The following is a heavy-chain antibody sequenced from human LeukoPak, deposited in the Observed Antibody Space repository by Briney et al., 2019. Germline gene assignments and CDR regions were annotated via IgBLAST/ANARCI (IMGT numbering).Heavy chain of an antibody. CDR1: GYTLTGYY. Sequence: ASVKVSCKASGYTLTGYYLHWVRQAPGQGLEWMGVIWPSYSETRYSPSFEGQVIISADKSITTAYLQWSSLKTSDTAMYYCAREVGSSSLTFDYWGQGTLVTVPS. J-gene: IGHJ4*02. CDR2: IWPSYSET. D-gene: IGHD2-2*01. V-gene: IGHV5-51*01. CDR3: AREVGSSSLTFDY.